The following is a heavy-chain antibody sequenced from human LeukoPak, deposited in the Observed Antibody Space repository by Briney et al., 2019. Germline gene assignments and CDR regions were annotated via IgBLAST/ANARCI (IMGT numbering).Heavy chain of an antibody. J-gene: IGHJ4*02. V-gene: IGHV3-21*01. D-gene: IGHD1-1*01. CDR3: ATSPGELEFDY. Sequence: GGSLRRSCAASGFTFSSYSMNWVRQAPGKGLEWVSSITSSSRYIYYADSVKGRFTISRDNAKNSLYLQMNSLRADDTAIYYCATSPGELEFDYWGQGTLVTVSS. CDR2: ITSSSRYI. CDR1: GFTFSSYS.